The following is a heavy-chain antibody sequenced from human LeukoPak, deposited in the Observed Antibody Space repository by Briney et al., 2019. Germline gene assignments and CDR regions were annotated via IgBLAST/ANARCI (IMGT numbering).Heavy chain of an antibody. Sequence: GGSLRLSCAASGFTFSSYGMHWVRQAPGKGLEWVAFIRYDGSSKYYADSVKGRFTISRDNSKNTLYLQMNSLRAEDTAVYYCAKDSRYCSGGSCYDWFDPWGQGTLVTVSS. D-gene: IGHD2-15*01. CDR2: IRYDGSSK. CDR1: GFTFSSYG. V-gene: IGHV3-30*02. J-gene: IGHJ5*02. CDR3: AKDSRYCSGGSCYDWFDP.